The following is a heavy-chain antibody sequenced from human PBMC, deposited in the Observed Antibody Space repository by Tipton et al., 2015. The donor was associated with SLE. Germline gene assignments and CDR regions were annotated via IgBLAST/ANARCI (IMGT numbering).Heavy chain of an antibody. D-gene: IGHD2-2*01. Sequence: TLSLTCTVSGYSISSGYYWGWIRQPPGKGLEWIGSIYHSGSTYYNPPLKSRVTISVDTPKNQFSLKLSSVTAADTAVYYCARSPAGPYCSSTSCPAWFDPWGQGTLVTVSS. CDR3: ARSPAGPYCSSTSCPAWFDP. V-gene: IGHV4-38-2*02. J-gene: IGHJ5*02. CDR1: GYSISSGYY. CDR2: IYHSGST.